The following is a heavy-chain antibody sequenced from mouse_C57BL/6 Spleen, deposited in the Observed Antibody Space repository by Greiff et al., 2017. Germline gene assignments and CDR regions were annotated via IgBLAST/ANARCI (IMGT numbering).Heavy chain of an antibody. V-gene: IGHV1-66*01. CDR3: ARYDYDVAFAY. J-gene: IGHJ3*01. D-gene: IGHD2-4*01. CDR2: IYPGSGNT. CDR1: GYSFTSYY. Sequence: QVQLKESGPELVKPGASVKISCKASGYSFTSYYIHWVKQRPGQGLEWIGWIYPGSGNTKYNEKFKGKATLTADTSSSTAYMQLSSLTSEDSAVYYCARYDYDVAFAYWGQGTLVTVSA.